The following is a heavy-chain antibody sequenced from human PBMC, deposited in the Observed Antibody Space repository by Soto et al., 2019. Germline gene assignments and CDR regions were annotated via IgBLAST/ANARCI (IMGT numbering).Heavy chain of an antibody. CDR1: GGSFSGNY. V-gene: IGHV4-34*01. D-gene: IGHD2-21*02. CDR2: INHSGST. J-gene: IGHJ6*02. Sequence: SETLSLTCAVYGGSFSGNYWNWIRQPPGKGLEWIGKINHSGSTNYNPSLKSRVTISVDTSKNQFSLHLSSVTAADTAVYYCAREEVVTAIGGNYYYGMDVWGQGTTVTVS. CDR3: AREEVVTAIGGNYYYGMDV.